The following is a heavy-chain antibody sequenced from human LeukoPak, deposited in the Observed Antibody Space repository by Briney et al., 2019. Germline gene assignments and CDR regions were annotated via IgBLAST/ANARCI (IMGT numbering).Heavy chain of an antibody. CDR1: GYTFTSYG. D-gene: IGHD3-22*01. J-gene: IGHJ4*02. CDR3: ARVPPYITMIVVVPHFDY. CDR2: ISAYNGNT. Sequence: ASVKVSCKASGYTFTSYGISWVRPAPGQGLEWMGWISAYNGNTNYAQKLQGRVTMTTDTSTSTAYMELRSLRSDDTAVYYCARVPPYITMIVVVPHFDYWGQGTLVTVSS. V-gene: IGHV1-18*01.